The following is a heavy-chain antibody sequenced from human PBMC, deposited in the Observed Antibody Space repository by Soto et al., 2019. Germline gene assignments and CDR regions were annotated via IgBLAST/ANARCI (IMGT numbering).Heavy chain of an antibody. CDR2: INHNGST. CDR1: GGSFSGYY. CDR3: ARTFPREDYFDY. Sequence: SETLSLTCAVYGGSFSGYYWSWIRQPPGKGLEWIGEINHNGSTNYNPSLKSRVNISIDTSKNQFSLRLSSVTAADTAVYYCARTFPREDYFDYWGQGTLVTGSS. V-gene: IGHV4-34*09. J-gene: IGHJ4*02.